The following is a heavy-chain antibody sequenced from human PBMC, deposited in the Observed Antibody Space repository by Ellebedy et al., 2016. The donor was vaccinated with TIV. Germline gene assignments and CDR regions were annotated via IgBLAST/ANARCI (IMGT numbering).Heavy chain of an antibody. CDR1: GGSISSGSYY. V-gene: IGHV4-61*02. CDR3: ARGHNWFDL. Sequence: SETLSLTXTVSGGSISSGSYYWSWVRQPAGKGLEWIGSISSGGTSYNPSLRSRVTMSVDTSKNQFSLRLTSVMAADAAVYYCARGHNWFDLWGQGTLVIVSS. J-gene: IGHJ5*02. CDR2: ISSGGT.